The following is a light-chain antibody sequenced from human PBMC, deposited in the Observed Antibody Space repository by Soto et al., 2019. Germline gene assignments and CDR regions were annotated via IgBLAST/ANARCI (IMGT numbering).Light chain of an antibody. CDR3: GSYEGTXXV. V-gene: IGLV2-11*01. Sequence: QSALTQPRSVSGSPGQSVTISCTGTSSDVDDYNYVSWFQQHPGKAPKLMIYDVSERPSGVPDRFSGSKSGNTASLTISGLQAEDEADYYCGSYEGTXXVFGTGTXLTXL. CDR2: DVS. J-gene: IGLJ1*01. CDR1: SSDVDDYNY.